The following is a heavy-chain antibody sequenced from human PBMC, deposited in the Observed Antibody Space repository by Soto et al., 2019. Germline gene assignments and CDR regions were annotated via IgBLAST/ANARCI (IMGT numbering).Heavy chain of an antibody. J-gene: IGHJ4*02. D-gene: IGHD2-2*01. CDR2: ITNNGGST. CDR3: VKDHGPYHLNFEL. CDR1: GFTFSNYA. Sequence: GGSLRLSCSASGFTFSNYAIHWFRQAPGKGLEYVAAITNNGGSTYYADSMKGRFTISRDNSKSTVFLQMSSLRPEDTAIYCCVKDHGPYHLNFELWGRGTLVTVSS. V-gene: IGHV3-64D*06.